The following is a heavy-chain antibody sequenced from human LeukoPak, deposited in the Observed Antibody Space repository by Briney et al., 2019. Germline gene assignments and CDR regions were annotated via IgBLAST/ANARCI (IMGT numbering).Heavy chain of an antibody. CDR1: GGSISSSSYY. Sequence: SETLSLTCTVSGGSISSSSYYWGWIRRPPGRGLEWIGSIYYSGSTYYNPSLKSRVTMSVDTSKNQFSLKLSSVTAADTAVYYCARASSSYGNFDYWGQGTLVTVSS. CDR2: IYYSGST. J-gene: IGHJ4*02. CDR3: ARASSSYGNFDY. V-gene: IGHV4-39*01. D-gene: IGHD6-6*01.